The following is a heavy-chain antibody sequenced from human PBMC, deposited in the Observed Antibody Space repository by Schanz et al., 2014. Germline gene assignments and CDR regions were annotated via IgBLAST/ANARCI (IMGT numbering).Heavy chain of an antibody. CDR1: GYTFTSYY. J-gene: IGHJ4*02. Sequence: QVQLVQSGAEVKKPGASVKVSCKASGYTFTSYYMHWVRQAPGQGLEWMGIINPSGGSTSYAQKFQDGVAMTRDASTSTVYMELSSLRSEDTAAYYCARDGEAAAGCDYWGQGTLVTVSS. CDR3: ARDGEAAAGCDY. CDR2: INPSGGST. D-gene: IGHD6-13*01. V-gene: IGHV1-46*03.